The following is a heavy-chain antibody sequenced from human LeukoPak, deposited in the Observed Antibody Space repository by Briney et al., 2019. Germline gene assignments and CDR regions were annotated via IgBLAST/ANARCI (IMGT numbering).Heavy chain of an antibody. D-gene: IGHD3-3*01. Sequence: ASVKVSCKASGYTFTGYYMHWVRQAPGQGLEWMGWINPNSGGTNYAQKFQGRVTMTRDTSISTAYMELSRLRSDDTAVYYCARDRYDFWSGYHDYWGQGTLVTVSS. CDR1: GYTFTGYY. V-gene: IGHV1-2*02. CDR3: ARDRYDFWSGYHDY. J-gene: IGHJ4*02. CDR2: INPNSGGT.